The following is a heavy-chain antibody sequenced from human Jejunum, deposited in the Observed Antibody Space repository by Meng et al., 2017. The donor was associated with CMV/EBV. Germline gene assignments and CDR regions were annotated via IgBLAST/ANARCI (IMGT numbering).Heavy chain of an antibody. V-gene: IGHV4-31*03. J-gene: IGHJ4*02. D-gene: IGHD3-16*02. CDR3: VRGSDPYKTGY. CDR2: IYYSGST. Sequence: QVQLQESGPGLVKPSQTLSLTCTVSGGSISSGDYYWSWIRQHPGKGLEWIGYIYYSGSTYYNPSLRSRATMSLDTSKNQFSLILSSVTAADTAVYHCVRGSDPYKTGYWGQGTLVTVSS. CDR1: GGSISSGDYY.